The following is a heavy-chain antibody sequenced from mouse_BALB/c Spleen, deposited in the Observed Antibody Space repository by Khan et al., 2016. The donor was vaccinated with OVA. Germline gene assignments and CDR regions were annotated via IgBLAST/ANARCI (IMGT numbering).Heavy chain of an antibody. J-gene: IGHJ4*01. CDR1: GYTFTTAG. Sequence: QIQLVQSGPELKKPGVTVRISCKASGYTFTTAGMQWVQKMPGKGLKWIGWINTHSGVPKYAEDFKGRFAFSLETSASTAYLQISNLKNEDTATYFCARVPFGYAMDYWGQGTSVTVSS. CDR3: ARVPFGYAMDY. V-gene: IGHV9-4*02. CDR2: INTHSGVP.